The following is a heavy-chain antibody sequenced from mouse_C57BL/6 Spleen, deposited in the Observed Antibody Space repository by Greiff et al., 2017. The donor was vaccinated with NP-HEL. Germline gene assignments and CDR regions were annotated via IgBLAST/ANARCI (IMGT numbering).Heavy chain of an antibody. Sequence: EVQLQQSGPVLVKPGASVKMSCKASGYTFTDYYMNWVKQSHGKSLEWIGVINPYNGGTSYNQKFKGKATLTVDKSSSTAYMELNSLTSEDSAVYYCARGHPSYGWYFDVWGTGTTVTVSS. J-gene: IGHJ1*03. CDR1: GYTFTDYY. V-gene: IGHV1-19*01. D-gene: IGHD1-1*01. CDR2: INPYNGGT. CDR3: ARGHPSYGWYFDV.